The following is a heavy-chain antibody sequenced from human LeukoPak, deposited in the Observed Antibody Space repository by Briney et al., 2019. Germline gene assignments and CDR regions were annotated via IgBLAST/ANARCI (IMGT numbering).Heavy chain of an antibody. J-gene: IGHJ4*02. Sequence: PSETLSLTCTDSGGSISSYYWSWIRQPAGKGLEWIGRIYTSGSTNYNPSLKSRVTMSVDTSKNQFSLKLSSVTAADTAVYYCARGTMYYYGSGSYDRFQTFDYWGQGTLVTVSS. CDR2: IYTSGST. V-gene: IGHV4-4*07. D-gene: IGHD3-10*01. CDR3: ARGTMYYYGSGSYDRFQTFDY. CDR1: GGSISSYY.